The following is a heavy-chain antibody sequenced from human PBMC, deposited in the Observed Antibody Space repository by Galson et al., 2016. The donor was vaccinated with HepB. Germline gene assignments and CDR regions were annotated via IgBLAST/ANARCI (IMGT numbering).Heavy chain of an antibody. CDR3: ASEEIDP. CDR2: ISARGTYK. CDR1: GFHFANYS. V-gene: IGHV3-21*01. Sequence: SLRLSCAASGFHFANYSLNWVRQAPGKGLEWVSFISARGTYKHYADSVKGRFTISRDNAKNSVYLQMNSLRSEDTALYFCASEEIDPWGQGTLVSVSS. D-gene: IGHD5-24*01. J-gene: IGHJ5*02.